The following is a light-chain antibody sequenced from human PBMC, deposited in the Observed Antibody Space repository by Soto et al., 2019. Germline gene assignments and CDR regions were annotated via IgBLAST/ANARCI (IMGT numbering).Light chain of an antibody. J-gene: IGKJ1*01. V-gene: IGKV1-5*01. CDR3: QQYHNYPRT. CDR1: QSIRTW. Sequence: DIQMTQSPSTLSASVGDRVTITCRASQSIRTWLAWYQHKPGKAPKFLIYDASTVESGVPSRFSGSGSGTEFTLTISALQPDDVATYYCQQYHNYPRTLGQWTRVEIK. CDR2: DAS.